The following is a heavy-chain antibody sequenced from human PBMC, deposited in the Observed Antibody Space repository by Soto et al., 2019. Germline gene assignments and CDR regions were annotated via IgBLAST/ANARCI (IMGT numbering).Heavy chain of an antibody. Sequence: SETLSLTCTVSGGSISRYYWSWIRQPPGKGLEWIGYIYYSGSTNYNPSLKSRVTISVDTSKNQFSLKLSSVTAADTAVYYCARGGAVIVYAIYYYYYYGMDVWGQGTTVTVSS. J-gene: IGHJ6*02. CDR3: ARGGAVIVYAIYYYYYYGMDV. CDR1: GGSISRYY. D-gene: IGHD2-8*01. V-gene: IGHV4-59*01. CDR2: IYYSGST.